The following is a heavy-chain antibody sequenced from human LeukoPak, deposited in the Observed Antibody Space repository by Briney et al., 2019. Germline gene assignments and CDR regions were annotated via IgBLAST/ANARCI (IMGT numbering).Heavy chain of an antibody. V-gene: IGHV1-8*01. Sequence: ASVKVSCKASGYTFTSYDINWVRQATGQGLEWMGWMNPNSGNTGYAQKFQGRVTMTRDTSISTAYMELSRLRSDDTAVYYCATLRGWYNWFDPWGQGTLVTVSS. J-gene: IGHJ5*02. CDR2: MNPNSGNT. CDR3: ATLRGWYNWFDP. CDR1: GYTFTSYD. D-gene: IGHD2-15*01.